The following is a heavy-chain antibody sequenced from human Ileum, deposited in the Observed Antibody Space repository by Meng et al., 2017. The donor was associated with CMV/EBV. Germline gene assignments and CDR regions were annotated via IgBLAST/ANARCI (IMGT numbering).Heavy chain of an antibody. J-gene: IGHJ4*02. Sequence: GGSLRLSCAASGFTFSDYYMSWIRQAPGKGLEWVSAFSGSGGSTYYADSVQGRFTISRDNSKNTLYLQMNSLRAEDTAVYYCANFLAVEKATIYWGQGTLVTVSS. V-gene: IGHV3-23*01. CDR3: ANFLAVEKATIY. D-gene: IGHD5-24*01. CDR1: GFTFSDYY. CDR2: FSGSGGST.